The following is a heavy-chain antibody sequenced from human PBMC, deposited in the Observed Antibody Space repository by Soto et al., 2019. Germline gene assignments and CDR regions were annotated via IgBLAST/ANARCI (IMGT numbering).Heavy chain of an antibody. V-gene: IGHV4-30-4*01. Sequence: QVQLQESGPGLVKPSQTLSLTCTVSGDSISSGDYYRSWIRQPPGKGLEWIGYIYYSGSTYYNPSLKSRVTISVDTSKNQFSLKLSSVTAADTAVYYCARDRGVGATTDYWGQGTLVTVSS. J-gene: IGHJ4*02. CDR1: GDSISSGDYY. CDR3: ARDRGVGATTDY. D-gene: IGHD1-26*01. CDR2: IYYSGST.